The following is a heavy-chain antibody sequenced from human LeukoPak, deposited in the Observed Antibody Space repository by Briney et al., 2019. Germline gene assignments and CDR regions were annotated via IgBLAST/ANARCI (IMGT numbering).Heavy chain of an antibody. CDR1: GFTFSSYW. CDR2: IKQDGSEK. CDR3: ARGYSGSYLIEY. V-gene: IGHV3-7*03. J-gene: IGHJ4*02. D-gene: IGHD1-26*01. Sequence: GGSLRLSCAASGFTFSSYWMSWVRQAPGKGLEWVANIKQDGSEKYYVDSVKGRFTISRENAKNSLYLKMNSLRAEDTAVYYCARGYSGSYLIEYWGQGTLVTVSS.